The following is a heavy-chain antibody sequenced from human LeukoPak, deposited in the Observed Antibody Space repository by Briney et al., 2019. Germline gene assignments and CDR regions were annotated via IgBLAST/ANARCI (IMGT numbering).Heavy chain of an antibody. V-gene: IGHV3-23*01. Sequence: GGSLRLSCAASGFTFSSYAMSWVRQAPGKGLEWVSAISGSGGSTYYADSVKGRFTISRDNSKNTLYLQMNSLRAEDTAVYYCAKLAAPHITGTKSAYDYWGQGTLVTVSS. CDR3: AKLAAPHITGTKSAYDY. CDR2: ISGSGGST. J-gene: IGHJ4*02. D-gene: IGHD1-7*01. CDR1: GFTFSSYA.